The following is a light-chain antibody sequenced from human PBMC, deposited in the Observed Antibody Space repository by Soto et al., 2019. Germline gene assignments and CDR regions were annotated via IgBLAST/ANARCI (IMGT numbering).Light chain of an antibody. Sequence: DIQITQSPSSLSASVGDRVTITCRASQNINRYLNWYQQKPGKAPKVLILVASSLESGVPSRFSGSGSGTEFTLTISSLQTEDFATYFCQQLHSYPITFGQGTRLEIK. CDR3: QQLHSYPIT. J-gene: IGKJ5*01. CDR1: QNINRY. CDR2: VAS. V-gene: IGKV1-9*01.